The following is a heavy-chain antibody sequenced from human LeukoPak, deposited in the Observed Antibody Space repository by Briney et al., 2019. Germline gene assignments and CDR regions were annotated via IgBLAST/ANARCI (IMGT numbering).Heavy chain of an antibody. V-gene: IGHV4-4*02. D-gene: IGHD6-13*01. Sequence: TSGTLSLTCAVSGGSISSDNWWGWVRQTPGKGLEWIAEIYHAGGTNYNASLKSRVTISVDKTRNQFSLELSSVTAADTAVYYCARGEAYSSTDWGQGTLVTVSS. CDR3: ARGEAYSSTD. CDR1: GGSISSDNW. CDR2: IYHAGGT. J-gene: IGHJ4*02.